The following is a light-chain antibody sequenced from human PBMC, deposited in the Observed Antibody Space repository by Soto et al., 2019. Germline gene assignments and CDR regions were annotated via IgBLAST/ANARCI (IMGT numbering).Light chain of an antibody. J-gene: IGKJ1*01. CDR2: GAS. Sequence: DIVLTPSPGTLSLSPGERATASCRASQSASSSYFAWYQQKPGQAPRLLISGASNRSTGIQDRFSGSGAGTDFTLTISRLEAEEFAGYDCQHYARSVGTFGQGTRVEIK. CDR3: QHYARSVGT. V-gene: IGKV3-20*01. CDR1: QSASSSY.